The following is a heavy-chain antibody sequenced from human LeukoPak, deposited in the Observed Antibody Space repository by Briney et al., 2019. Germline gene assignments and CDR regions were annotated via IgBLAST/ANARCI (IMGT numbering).Heavy chain of an antibody. CDR3: ARGVVIVGIDY. D-gene: IGHD3-3*01. Sequence: GGSLRLSCAASGFTFSNYEMYWVRQAPGKGLEWVSYISSGGSTINYADSVKGRFTISRDNAKNSLYLKMDSLRAEDTAAYYCARGVVIVGIDYWGQGTLVTVSS. V-gene: IGHV3-48*03. CDR2: ISSGGSTI. J-gene: IGHJ4*02. CDR1: GFTFSNYE.